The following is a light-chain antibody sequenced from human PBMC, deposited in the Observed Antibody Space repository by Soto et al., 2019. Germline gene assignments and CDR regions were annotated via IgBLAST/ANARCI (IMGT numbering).Light chain of an antibody. V-gene: IGKV3-20*01. CDR2: AAS. J-gene: IGKJ1*01. CDR1: QSVGSNY. Sequence: EIVLTQSPGTLSLSPGERATLSCRASQSVGSNYLAWFQQKPGPAPRLLIYAASKRASDIPDRFSGSGSGADFTLTSSRLEPEGFAVYYCQQYGSTPWTFGRGTKVEI. CDR3: QQYGSTPWT.